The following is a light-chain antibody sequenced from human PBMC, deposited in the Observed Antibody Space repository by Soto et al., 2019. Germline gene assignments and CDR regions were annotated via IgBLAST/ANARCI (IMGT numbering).Light chain of an antibody. CDR3: SSYTTSSTRV. V-gene: IGLV2-14*03. CDR1: SSDVGAYDF. Sequence: ALTQPASVSGSPGQSITISCTGTSSDVGAYDFVSWYQQHPDKAPKLMIYEVRNRPSGVSNRFSGSKSVNTATLTISGLQAEDEADYYCSSYTTSSTRVFGTGTKVTVL. J-gene: IGLJ1*01. CDR2: EVR.